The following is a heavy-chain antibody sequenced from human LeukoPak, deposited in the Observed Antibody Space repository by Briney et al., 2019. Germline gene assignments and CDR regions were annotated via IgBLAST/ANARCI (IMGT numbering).Heavy chain of an antibody. CDR2: ISYDGSNK. Sequence: GGSPRLSCAASGFTLSSYAMHWVRQAPGKGLEWVAVISYDGSNKYYADSVKGRFTISRHNSKNTLYLQMNSLRAEDTAVYYCARGIAVAHDAFDIWGQGTMVTVSS. D-gene: IGHD6-19*01. CDR3: ARGIAVAHDAFDI. V-gene: IGHV3-30*14. J-gene: IGHJ3*02. CDR1: GFTLSSYA.